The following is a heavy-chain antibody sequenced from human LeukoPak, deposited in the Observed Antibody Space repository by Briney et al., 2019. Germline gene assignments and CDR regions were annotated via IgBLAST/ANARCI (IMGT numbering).Heavy chain of an antibody. CDR2: ISAYNGDT. D-gene: IGHD6-19*01. J-gene: IGHJ4*02. CDR3: ARDPSNTSGSYIYFGY. CDR1: GYTFNRHG. V-gene: IGHV1-18*01. Sequence: GASVKVSCKASGYTFNRHGISWARQAPGQGLEWMGWISAYNGDTKYAQKFQGRVTLTIDTSTSTAYMEVRSLRSDDTAMYYCARDPSNTSGSYIYFGYWGQGTLVTVSS.